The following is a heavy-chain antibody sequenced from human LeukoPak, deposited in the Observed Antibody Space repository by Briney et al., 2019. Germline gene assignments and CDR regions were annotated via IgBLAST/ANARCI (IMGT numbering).Heavy chain of an antibody. D-gene: IGHD1-26*01. V-gene: IGHV4-34*01. J-gene: IGHJ4*02. Sequence: KTSETLSLTCAVYGGSFSGYYWSWIRQPPGKGLEWIGEINHSGSTNYNPSLKSRVTISVDTSKNQFSLKLSSVTAADTAVHYCAIKSRGIVGATLDYWGQGTLVTVSS. CDR1: GGSFSGYY. CDR2: INHSGST. CDR3: AIKSRGIVGATLDY.